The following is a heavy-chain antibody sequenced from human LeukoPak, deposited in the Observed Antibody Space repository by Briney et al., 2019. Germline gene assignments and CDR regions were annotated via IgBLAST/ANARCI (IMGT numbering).Heavy chain of an antibody. CDR1: GFTFGDYA. V-gene: IGHV3-49*04. Sequence: PGGSLRLSCTASGFTFGDYAMSWVRQAPGEGLEWVGFIRSKAYGGTTEYAAFVKGRFTISRDDSKSIAYLQMNSLKTEDTAVYYCTRALSDDYYDSSGYYFQHWGQGTLVTVSS. CDR2: IRSKAYGGTT. CDR3: TRALSDDYYDSSGYYFQH. J-gene: IGHJ1*01. D-gene: IGHD3-22*01.